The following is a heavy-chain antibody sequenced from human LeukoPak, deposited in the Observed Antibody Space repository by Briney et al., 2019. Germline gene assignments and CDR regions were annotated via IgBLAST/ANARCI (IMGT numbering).Heavy chain of an antibody. Sequence: PSETLSLTCTVSGGSISSSSYYWGWIRQPPGKGLEWIGSIYYSGSTYYNPSLKSRVTISVDTSKNQFSLKLSSVTAADTAVYYCASAYYYGSGSYPVSDYYMDVWGKGTTVTISS. D-gene: IGHD3-10*01. J-gene: IGHJ6*03. V-gene: IGHV4-39*07. CDR2: IYYSGST. CDR3: ASAYYYGSGSYPVSDYYMDV. CDR1: GGSISSSSYY.